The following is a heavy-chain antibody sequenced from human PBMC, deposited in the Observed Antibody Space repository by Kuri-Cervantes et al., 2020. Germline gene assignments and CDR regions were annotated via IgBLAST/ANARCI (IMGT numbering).Heavy chain of an antibody. J-gene: IGHJ4*02. V-gene: IGHV3-33*08. CDR3: ARGGAMVQVNDY. Sequence: GESLKISCAASGFTFSSYAMHWVRQAPGKGLEWVALIWNDGSYKYFEDSVKGRFTISRDNSKKTVYLEMTSLRAEDTAVYYCARGGAMVQVNDYWGQGTLVTVSS. CDR2: IWNDGSYK. CDR1: GFTFSSYA. D-gene: IGHD3-10*01.